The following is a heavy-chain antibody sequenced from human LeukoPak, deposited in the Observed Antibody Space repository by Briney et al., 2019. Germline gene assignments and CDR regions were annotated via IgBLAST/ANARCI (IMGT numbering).Heavy chain of an antibody. CDR2: ISVDGSRP. CDR1: GFTFSHYA. J-gene: IGHJ5*02. CDR3: ARSVGGQCNSTTCYGNWFDP. D-gene: IGHD2-2*01. Sequence: HPGGSLRLSCAASGFTFSHYAIHWIRQAPGKGLEYVSAISVDGSRPFYANSVKGRFTISRDNSENSVYLQMDSLTVEDMAVYYCARSVGGQCNSTTCYGNWFDPWGQGTLVTVSS. V-gene: IGHV3-64*01.